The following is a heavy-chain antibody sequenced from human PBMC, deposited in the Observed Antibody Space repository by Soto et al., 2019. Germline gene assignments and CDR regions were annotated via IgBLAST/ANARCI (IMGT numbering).Heavy chain of an antibody. CDR3: ARGHIVLVVAATRAWFDP. CDR2: IYYSGST. J-gene: IGHJ5*02. CDR1: GDSMSSGGYY. Sequence: QVQLQESGPGLVKPSQTLSLTCTVSGDSMSSGGYYWSWIRQHPGKGLEWIGYIYYSGSTYYNSSLKIRVPIPVDPSKNQFSLKLSSVTAADTAVYYCARGHIVLVVAATRAWFDPWGQGTLVTVSS. D-gene: IGHD2-15*01. V-gene: IGHV4-31*03.